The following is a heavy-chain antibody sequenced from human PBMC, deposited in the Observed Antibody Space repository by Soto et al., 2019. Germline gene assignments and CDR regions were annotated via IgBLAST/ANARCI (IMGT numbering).Heavy chain of an antibody. V-gene: IGHV3-7*03. CDR3: ARCPALDRYCSSTSCYLYYYGMDV. D-gene: IGHD2-2*01. CDR1: GFTFSSYW. J-gene: IGHJ6*02. Sequence: EVQLVESGGGLVQPGGSLRLSCAASGFTFSSYWMSWVRQAPGKGLEWVANIKQDGSEKYYVDSVKGRFTISRDNAKNSLYLQMNSLRAEDTAVYYCARCPALDRYCSSTSCYLYYYGMDVWGQGTTVTVSS. CDR2: IKQDGSEK.